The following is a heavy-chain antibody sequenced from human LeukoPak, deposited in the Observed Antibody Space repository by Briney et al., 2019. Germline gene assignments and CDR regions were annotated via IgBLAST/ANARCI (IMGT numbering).Heavy chain of an antibody. J-gene: IGHJ6*03. CDR1: GGSISSYY. CDR2: VYYTGST. V-gene: IGHV4-59*01. D-gene: IGHD6-13*01. CDR3: AKGGYSSSWGNYYYYMDV. Sequence: SETLSLTCTVSGGSISSYYWSWVRQPPGKGLEWIGFVYYTGSTNYSPSLKSRVTISLDTSKNQFSLKLRSVTAADTAVYFCAKGGYSSSWGNYYYYMDVWGKGTTVTVSS.